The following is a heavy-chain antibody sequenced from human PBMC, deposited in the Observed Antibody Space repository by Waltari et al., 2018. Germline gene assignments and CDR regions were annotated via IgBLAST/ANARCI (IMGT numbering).Heavy chain of an antibody. J-gene: IGHJ4*02. V-gene: IGHV3-7*01. CDR3: ARQDISVRSCPDY. CDR2: IWPDGRDR. Sequence: EVQLVESGGGLVQPGGSLRLACVASGFSFSSHYMTWLRQAPGKGLGGVANIWPDGRDRNNVDSVKGRFTISRDNAQNTLYLQMNSLRAEDTAVYYCARQDISVRSCPDYWGQGTLVTVSS. D-gene: IGHD6-19*01. CDR1: GFSFSSHY.